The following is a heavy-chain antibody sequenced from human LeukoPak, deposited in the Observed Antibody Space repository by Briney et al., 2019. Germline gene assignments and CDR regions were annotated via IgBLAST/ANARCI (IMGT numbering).Heavy chain of an antibody. CDR2: INPNSGGT. J-gene: IGHJ5*02. CDR3: ARGYCSSTSCYDWFGP. Sequence: GASVKVSCKASGYTFTGYYMHWVRQAPGQGLEWMGWINPNSGGTNYAQKFQGRVTMTRDTSISTAYMELSRLRSDDTAVYYCARGYCSSTSCYDWFGPWGQGTLVTVSS. D-gene: IGHD2-2*01. CDR1: GYTFTGYY. V-gene: IGHV1-2*02.